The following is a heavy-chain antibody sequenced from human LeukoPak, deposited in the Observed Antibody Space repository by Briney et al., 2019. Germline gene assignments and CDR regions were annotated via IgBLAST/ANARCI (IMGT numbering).Heavy chain of an antibody. J-gene: IGHJ4*02. D-gene: IGHD3-10*01. V-gene: IGHV4-61*02. CDR3: ARHSVLLWFGELLYPYFDY. CDR1: GGSISSGSYY. Sequence: PSETLSLTCTVSGGSISSGSYYWSWIRQPAGKGLEWIGRIYTSGSTNYNPSLKSRVTMSVDTSKNQFSLKLSSVTAADTAVYYCARHSVLLWFGELLYPYFDYWGQGTLVTVSS. CDR2: IYTSGST.